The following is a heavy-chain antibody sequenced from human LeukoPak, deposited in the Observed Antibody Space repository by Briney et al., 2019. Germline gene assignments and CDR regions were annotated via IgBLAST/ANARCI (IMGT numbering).Heavy chain of an antibody. V-gene: IGHV3-7*01. CDR2: IKQDGSEK. Sequence: GGSLRLSCAASGFTFSNYWMSWVRQAPGKGLEWVANIKQDGSEKYYVDSVKGRFTISRDNSKNTLYLQMNSLRAEDTAVYYCAKAFQRYYYDSSGYYPPDYWGQGTLVTVSS. J-gene: IGHJ4*02. CDR1: GFTFSNYW. CDR3: AKAFQRYYYDSSGYYPPDY. D-gene: IGHD3-22*01.